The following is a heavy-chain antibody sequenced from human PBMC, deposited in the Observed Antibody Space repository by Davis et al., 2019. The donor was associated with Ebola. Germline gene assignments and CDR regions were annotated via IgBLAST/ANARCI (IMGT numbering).Heavy chain of an antibody. CDR2: ISWKSGSI. CDR3: AKDTGDCSGGSCYYFYY. Sequence: SLKISCAASGFTFDDYAMHWVRQAPGKGLEWVSGISWKSGSIGYADSVKGRFTISRDNAKNSLYLQMNSLRAEDTALYYCAKDTGDCSGGSCYYFYYWGQGTLVTVSS. V-gene: IGHV3-9*01. CDR1: GFTFDDYA. D-gene: IGHD2-15*01. J-gene: IGHJ4*02.